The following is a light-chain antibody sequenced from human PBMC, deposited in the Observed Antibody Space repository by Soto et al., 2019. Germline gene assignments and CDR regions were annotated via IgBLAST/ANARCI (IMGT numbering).Light chain of an antibody. J-gene: IGKJ3*01. CDR2: GAS. V-gene: IGKV1-27*01. CDR3: QKYDSAPFT. Sequence: DIQMTQSPSSLSASVGDRVTITCRASQGIYNYLAWYQKKPGKAPELLINGASTLESGVPSRFSGRGSGTDFTLTISSLQPEDVATYYCQKYDSAPFTFDPGTKVDIK. CDR1: QGIYNY.